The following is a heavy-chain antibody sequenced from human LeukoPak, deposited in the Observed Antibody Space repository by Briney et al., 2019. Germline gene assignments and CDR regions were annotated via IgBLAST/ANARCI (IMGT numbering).Heavy chain of an antibody. D-gene: IGHD2-2*01. CDR3: ARGYRTMAV. CDR2: VSSSSSTYT. J-gene: IGHJ4*02. CDR1: GFTLSDYD. V-gene: IGHV3-11*03. Sequence: GGSLRLSCAASGFTLSDYDMRWIGQAPGKGLEGVSYVSSSSSTYTNYADSVKGRFTISRDNAKNLLYLQMNSLRAEDTAVYYCARGYRTMAVWGQGTLVTVSS.